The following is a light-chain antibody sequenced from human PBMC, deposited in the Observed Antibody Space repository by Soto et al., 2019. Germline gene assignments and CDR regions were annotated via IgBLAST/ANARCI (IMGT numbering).Light chain of an antibody. J-gene: IGLJ3*02. CDR1: SSDVGGYNY. V-gene: IGLV2-14*01. CDR3: SSYTSSSTLWV. CDR2: EVS. Sequence: QSALIQPASVSGSPGQSITISCTGTSSDVGGYNYVSWYQQHPGKAPKLMIYEVSNRPSGVSNRFSGSKSGNTASLTISGLQAEDEADYYCSSYTSSSTLWVFGGGTKLTVL.